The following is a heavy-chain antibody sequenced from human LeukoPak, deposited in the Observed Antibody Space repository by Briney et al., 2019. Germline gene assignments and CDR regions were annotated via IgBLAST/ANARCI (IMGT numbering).Heavy chain of an antibody. V-gene: IGHV4-59*11. D-gene: IGHD3-3*01. J-gene: IGHJ4*02. CDR3: ARHLWSEYHKFDY. Sequence: YPSETLSLTRTISSGSIDNLYWSWLRQPAGKGLEWLGQIYFSGNTKYNPSLKSRVTISVDRSENQFSLKLSSVTAADTAVYFCARHLWSEYHKFDYWGQGTLVTVSS. CDR1: SGSIDNLY. CDR2: IYFSGNT.